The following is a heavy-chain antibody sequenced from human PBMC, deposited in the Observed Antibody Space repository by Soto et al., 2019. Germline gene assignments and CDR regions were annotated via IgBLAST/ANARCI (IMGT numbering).Heavy chain of an antibody. CDR1: GFTFSTYG. CDR2: IWFDGSTT. CDR3: ARDPIDDYGDLLPDY. V-gene: IGHV3-33*01. J-gene: IGHJ4*02. Sequence: GGSLRLSCAASGFTFSTYGMHWVRQAPGKGLEWVALIWFDGSTTYYGESVKGRFTISRDNTKNTLYLQMNSLRAEDTAMYYCARDPIDDYGDLLPDYWGQGVLVTVSS. D-gene: IGHD4-17*01.